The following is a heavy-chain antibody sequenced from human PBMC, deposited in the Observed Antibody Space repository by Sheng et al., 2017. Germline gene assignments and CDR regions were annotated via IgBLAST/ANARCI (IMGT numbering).Heavy chain of an antibody. J-gene: IGHJ3*02. D-gene: IGHD6-6*01. CDR2: IYYSGST. CDR3: ARIPAARRGGAFDI. V-gene: IGHV4-59*01. Sequence: QVQLQESGPGLVKPSETLSLTCTVSGGSISSYYWSWIRQPPGKGLEWIGYIYYSGSTNYNPSLKSRVTISVDTSKNQFSLKLSSVTAADTAVYYCARIPAARRGGAFDIWGQGTMVTVSS. CDR1: GGSISSYY.